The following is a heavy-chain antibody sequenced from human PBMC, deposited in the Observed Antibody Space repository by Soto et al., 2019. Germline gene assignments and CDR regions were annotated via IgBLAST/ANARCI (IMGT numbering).Heavy chain of an antibody. CDR3: ARALSSAAGLYFDY. D-gene: IGHD6-13*01. Sequence: GTLSLTGTVSGDSISSYYWSWIRPPAGKGMEWIGRIHTTENTNYNPSLKSRVTMSIDTSKNQFSLKLSSLTAADTAVYYCARALSSAAGLYFDYWGQGTRVTVSS. V-gene: IGHV4-4*07. CDR1: GDSISSYY. J-gene: IGHJ4*02. CDR2: IHTTENT.